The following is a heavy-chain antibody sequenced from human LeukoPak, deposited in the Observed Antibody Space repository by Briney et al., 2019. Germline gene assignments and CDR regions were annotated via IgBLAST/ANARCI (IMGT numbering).Heavy chain of an antibody. CDR2: INHSGST. CDR3: ARGSKSYQLLRPPPLNY. CDR1: GGSFSGYY. V-gene: IGHV4-34*01. Sequence: SETLSLTCAVYGGSFSGYYWSWIRQPPGKGLEWIGEINHSGSTNYSPSLKSRVTISVDTSKNQFSLKLSSVTAADTAVYYCARGSKSYQLLRPPPLNYWGQGTLVTVSS. D-gene: IGHD2-2*01. J-gene: IGHJ4*02.